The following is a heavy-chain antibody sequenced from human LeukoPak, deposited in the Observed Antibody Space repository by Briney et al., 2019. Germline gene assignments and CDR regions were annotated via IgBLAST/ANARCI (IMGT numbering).Heavy chain of an antibody. D-gene: IGHD3-22*01. CDR1: GYTFTSYG. Sequence: ASVKVSCKASGYTFTSYGISWVRQAPGQGLEWMGWISAYNGNTNYAQKLQGRVTMTTDTSTSTAYMEPRSLRSDDTAVYYCARTPESLDYYDSSQAGAFDIWGQGTMVTVSS. CDR3: ARTPESLDYYDSSQAGAFDI. V-gene: IGHV1-18*01. CDR2: ISAYNGNT. J-gene: IGHJ3*02.